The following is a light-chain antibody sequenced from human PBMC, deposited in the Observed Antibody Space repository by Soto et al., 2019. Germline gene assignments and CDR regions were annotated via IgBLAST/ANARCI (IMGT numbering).Light chain of an antibody. CDR2: DVA. Sequence: QSALTQPRSVSGPPGQSVTVSCTGSSSDVGGYNYVSWYQQHPGKAPKLLISDVANRASGVPDRFSGSKSGNTASLTISGLQPDDEAEYFCCSYAGSYTLIFGGGTKVTVL. CDR1: SSDVGGYNY. V-gene: IGLV2-11*01. J-gene: IGLJ2*01. CDR3: CSYAGSYTLI.